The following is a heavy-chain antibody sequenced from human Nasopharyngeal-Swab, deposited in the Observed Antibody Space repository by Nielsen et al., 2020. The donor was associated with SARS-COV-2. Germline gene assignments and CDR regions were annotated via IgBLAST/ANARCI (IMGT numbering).Heavy chain of an antibody. CDR3: ARDNDFEY. CDR2: IRYDGFNQ. V-gene: IGHV3-30*02. J-gene: IGHJ4*02. CDR1: GFTFSSYA. Sequence: GGSLRLSCATSGFTFSSYAMHWVRQAPGKGLEWVAFIRYDGFNQHYADSVKGRFTISRDNSKNTLYLQMNSLRAEDTAVYYCARDNDFEYWGQGTLVTVPS.